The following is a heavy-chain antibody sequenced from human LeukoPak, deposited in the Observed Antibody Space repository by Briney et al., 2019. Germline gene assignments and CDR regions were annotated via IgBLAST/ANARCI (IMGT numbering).Heavy chain of an antibody. CDR1: GYTFTSYY. J-gene: IGHJ4*02. D-gene: IGHD6-13*01. Sequence: EASVKVSCKASGYTFTSYYMHWVRQAPGQGLEWMGIINPSGGSTSYAQKFQGRVTMTRDTSTSTVYMELSSLRSEDTALYYCARERFTGSSWQLYYFDYWGQGTLVTVSS. CDR2: INPSGGST. V-gene: IGHV1-46*01. CDR3: ARERFTGSSWQLYYFDY.